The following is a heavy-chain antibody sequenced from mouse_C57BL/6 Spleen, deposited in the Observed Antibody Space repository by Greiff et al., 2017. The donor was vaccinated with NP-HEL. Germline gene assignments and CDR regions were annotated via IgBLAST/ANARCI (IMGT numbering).Heavy chain of an antibody. V-gene: IGHV1-52*01. CDR3: AREGLLRSYAMDY. J-gene: IGHJ4*01. CDR2: IDPSDSET. Sequence: VQLQQPGAELVRPGSSVKLSCKASGYTFTSYWMHWVKQRPIQGLEWIGNIDPSDSETHYNQKFKDKATLTVDKSSSTAYMQLSSLTSEDSAVYDCAREGLLRSYAMDYWGQGTSVTVSS. CDR1: GYTFTSYW. D-gene: IGHD1-1*01.